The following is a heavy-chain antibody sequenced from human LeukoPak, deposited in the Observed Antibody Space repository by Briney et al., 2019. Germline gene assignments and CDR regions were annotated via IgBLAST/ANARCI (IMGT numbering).Heavy chain of an antibody. D-gene: IGHD3-22*01. Sequence: KPSETLSLTCTVSGGSISSGDYYWSWIRQPPGKGLEWIGYIYYSGSTYYNPSLKSRVTISVGTSKNQFSLKLSSVTAADTAVYYCASEGGGYYDSSGYRRLFQHWGQGTLVTVSS. CDR3: ASEGGGYYDSSGYRRLFQH. V-gene: IGHV4-31*03. CDR2: IYYSGST. J-gene: IGHJ1*01. CDR1: GGSISSGDYY.